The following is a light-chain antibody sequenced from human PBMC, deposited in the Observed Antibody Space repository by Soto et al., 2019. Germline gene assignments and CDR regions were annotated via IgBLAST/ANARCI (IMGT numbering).Light chain of an antibody. CDR2: GTS. CDR1: QSIGRF. Sequence: DIQMTQSPSSLSASVGDRVTITCRTSQSIGRFLNWFQQKPGKAPKVLMYGTSNLLSGVPSRFSGSGSGTDFTLNISSLQDEDFATYFCQQSYSFPLTFGGGTKVEI. CDR3: QQSYSFPLT. V-gene: IGKV1-39*01. J-gene: IGKJ4*01.